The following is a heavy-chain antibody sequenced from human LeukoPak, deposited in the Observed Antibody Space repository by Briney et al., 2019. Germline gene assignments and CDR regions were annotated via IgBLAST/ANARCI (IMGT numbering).Heavy chain of an antibody. V-gene: IGHV3-23*01. CDR3: AKDRSYYYDSSGEGHFDY. CDR1: GFAFSSYA. Sequence: GGSLRLSCAASGFAFSSYAMSWVRQAPGKGLVWVSRINSDGSSTSYADSVKGRFTISRDNSKNTLYLQMNSLGAEDTAVYYCAKDRSYYYDSSGEGHFDYWGQGTLVTVSS. CDR2: INSDGSST. D-gene: IGHD3-22*01. J-gene: IGHJ4*02.